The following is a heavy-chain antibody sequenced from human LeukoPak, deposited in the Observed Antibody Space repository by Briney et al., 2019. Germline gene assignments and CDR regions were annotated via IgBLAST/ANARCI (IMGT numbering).Heavy chain of an antibody. Sequence: WASVKVSCKASGYTFTGYYMHWVRQAPGQGLEWMGWINPNSGGTNYAQKFQGRVTMTRDTSISTAYMELSRLRSDDTAVYYCARPLRLLWFGEPGAFDIWGQGTMVTVSS. V-gene: IGHV1-2*02. D-gene: IGHD3-10*01. CDR1: GYTFTGYY. CDR2: INPNSGGT. J-gene: IGHJ3*02. CDR3: ARPLRLLWFGEPGAFDI.